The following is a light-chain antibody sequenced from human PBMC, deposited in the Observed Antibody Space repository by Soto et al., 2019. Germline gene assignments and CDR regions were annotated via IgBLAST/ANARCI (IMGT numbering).Light chain of an antibody. CDR2: DVS. Sequence: QSALTQPASVSGSPGQSITISCTGTSSDVGGYNYVSWYQQHPGKAPKLMIYDVSNRPSGVPDRFSGSRSGNTASLTISGLQAEDEADYYCCSYAGRYIWVFGGGTKVTVL. CDR1: SSDVGGYNY. J-gene: IGLJ3*02. CDR3: CSYAGRYIWV. V-gene: IGLV2-11*01.